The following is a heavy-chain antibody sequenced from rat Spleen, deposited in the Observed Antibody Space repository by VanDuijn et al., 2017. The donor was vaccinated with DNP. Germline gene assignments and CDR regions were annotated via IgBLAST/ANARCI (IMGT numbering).Heavy chain of an antibody. Sequence: EVQLVESGGGLVQPGRSLKLSCIASGFTFSDYNMAWVRQAPKKGLEWVATISHDDSGTYYRDSVKGRFTISRDNAKSTLYLQMDSLRSEDTATYYCARHRGTGRGSNWFAYWGQGVMVTVSS. D-gene: IGHD5-1*01. CDR1: GFTFSDYN. CDR3: ARHRGTGRGSNWFAY. J-gene: IGHJ2*01. V-gene: IGHV5-7*01. CDR2: ISHDDSGT.